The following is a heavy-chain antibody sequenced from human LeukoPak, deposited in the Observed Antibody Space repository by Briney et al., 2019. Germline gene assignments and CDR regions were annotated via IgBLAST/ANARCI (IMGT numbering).Heavy chain of an antibody. CDR2: ISGSGGST. CDR1: GFTVSSNY. CDR3: ARAPPVGKYYFDY. J-gene: IGHJ4*02. Sequence: GGSLRLSCAASGFTVSSNYMSWVRQAPGKGLGWVSAISGSGGSTYYADSVKGRFTISRDNAKNSLYLQMNSLRAEDTAVYYCARAPPVGKYYFDYWGQGTLVTVSS. V-gene: IGHV3-23*01. D-gene: IGHD4-23*01.